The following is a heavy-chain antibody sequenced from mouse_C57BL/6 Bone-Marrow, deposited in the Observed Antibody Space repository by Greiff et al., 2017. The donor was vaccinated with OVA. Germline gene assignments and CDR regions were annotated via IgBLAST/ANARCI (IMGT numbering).Heavy chain of an antibody. J-gene: IGHJ2*01. Sequence: VQLQQPGAELVRPGTSVKLSCKASGYTFTCYWMHWVKQRPGQGLEWIGVIDPSDSYTNYNQKFKGKATLTVDTSSSTAYMPLSSLTSEDSAVYYCARLYDYESYWGQGTTLTVSS. D-gene: IGHD2-4*01. CDR2: IDPSDSYT. V-gene: IGHV1-59*01. CDR1: GYTFTCYW. CDR3: ARLYDYESY.